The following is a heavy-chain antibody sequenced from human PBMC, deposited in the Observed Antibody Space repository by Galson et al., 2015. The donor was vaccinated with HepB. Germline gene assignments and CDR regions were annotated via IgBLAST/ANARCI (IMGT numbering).Heavy chain of an antibody. V-gene: IGHV1-46*01. CDR2: INPSGGST. J-gene: IGHJ6*02. CDR1: GGTFSSYA. Sequence: SVKVSCKASGGTFSSYAISWVRQAPGQGLEWMGIINPSGGSTSYAQKFQGRVTMTRDTSTSTVYMELSSLRSEDTAVYYCARGRWDSSGYQGITYYYYGMDVWGQGTTVTVSS. CDR3: ARGRWDSSGYQGITYYYYGMDV. D-gene: IGHD3-22*01.